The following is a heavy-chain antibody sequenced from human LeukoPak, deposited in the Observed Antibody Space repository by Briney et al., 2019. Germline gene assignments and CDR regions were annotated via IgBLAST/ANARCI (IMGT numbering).Heavy chain of an antibody. CDR1: GGSISSGGYY. D-gene: IGHD4-11*01. J-gene: IGHJ2*01. Sequence: SETLSLTCTVSGGSISSGGYYWSWIRQHPGKGLEWIVYIYYSGSTYYNPSLKSRVTISVDTSKNQFSLKLSSVTAADTAVYYCARFYSNYATDWYFDLWGRGTLVTVSS. CDR3: ARFYSNYATDWYFDL. V-gene: IGHV4-31*03. CDR2: IYYSGST.